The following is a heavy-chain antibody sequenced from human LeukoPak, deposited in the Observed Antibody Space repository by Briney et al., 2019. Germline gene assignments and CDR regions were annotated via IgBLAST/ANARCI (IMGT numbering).Heavy chain of an antibody. CDR2: IIPIRGIA. D-gene: IGHD2-8*01. CDR3: ATLGYCTNGVCPWSSGWFDAFVI. J-gene: IGHJ3*02. Sequence: SVKVSCKASGGTFSSYTISWVRQAPGQGLEWMGRIIPIRGIANYAQKFQGRVTITADKSTSTAYMELSSLRSEDTAVYYCATLGYCTNGVCPWSSGWFDAFVIWGQGTMVTVSS. V-gene: IGHV1-69*02. CDR1: GGTFSSYT.